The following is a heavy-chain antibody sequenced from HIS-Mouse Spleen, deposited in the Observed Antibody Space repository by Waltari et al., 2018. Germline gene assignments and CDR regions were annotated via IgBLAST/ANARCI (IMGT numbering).Heavy chain of an antibody. Sequence: QLQLQESGPGLVKPSETLSLTCTVSGGSISSSSYYWGWIRQPPGKGLEWIGSINYGGGTYYNPSLKGRVTISVDTSKNQFSLKLGSVTAADTAVYYCAREIPYSSSWYDWYFDLWGRGTLVTVSS. CDR1: GGSISSSSYY. J-gene: IGHJ2*01. CDR3: AREIPYSSSWYDWYFDL. CDR2: INYGGGT. D-gene: IGHD6-13*01. V-gene: IGHV4-39*07.